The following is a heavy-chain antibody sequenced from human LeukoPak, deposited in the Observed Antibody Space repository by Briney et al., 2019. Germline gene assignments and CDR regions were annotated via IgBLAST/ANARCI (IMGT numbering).Heavy chain of an antibody. Sequence: SETLSLTGTVSGGSISGSSSYWGWIRQPPGKGLDYIGSIHYTGTTYYNPSLKSRVTLSVDTSQNQFSLKLTSVTAADTAVYYCARGSPYASWGQGTLVTVSS. CDR3: ARGSPYAS. CDR1: GGSISGSSSY. CDR2: IHYTGTT. V-gene: IGHV4-39*01. J-gene: IGHJ5*02. D-gene: IGHD1-26*01.